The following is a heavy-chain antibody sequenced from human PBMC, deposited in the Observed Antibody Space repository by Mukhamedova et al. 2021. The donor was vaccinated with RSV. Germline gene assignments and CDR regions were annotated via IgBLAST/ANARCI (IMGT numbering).Heavy chain of an antibody. D-gene: IGHD6-25*01. CDR2: INPNSGAT. Sequence: YIHWVRQTPGQGLEWMGWINPNSGATNYAQNFQGRVTMTRDTSIDTAYMELNSLRSDDTAVYYCARDLATGYPSTWYVSWGQGT. V-gene: IGHV1-2*02. J-gene: IGHJ5*01. CDR3: ARDLATGYPSTWYVS. CDR1: Y.